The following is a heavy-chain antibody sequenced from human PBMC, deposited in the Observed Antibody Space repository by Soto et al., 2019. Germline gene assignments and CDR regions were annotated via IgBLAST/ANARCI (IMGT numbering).Heavy chain of an antibody. J-gene: IGHJ5*02. Sequence: SETLSLICTVSGGSISSGGYYWSWIRQHPGKGLEWIGYIYYSGSTYYNPSLKSRVTISVDTSKNQFSLRLRSVTAADTALYFCARHSLALRKNNWFDPWGQGIMVTVSS. CDR2: IYYSGST. D-gene: IGHD3-3*02. CDR3: ARHSLALRKNNWFDP. CDR1: GGSISSGGYY. V-gene: IGHV4-31*03.